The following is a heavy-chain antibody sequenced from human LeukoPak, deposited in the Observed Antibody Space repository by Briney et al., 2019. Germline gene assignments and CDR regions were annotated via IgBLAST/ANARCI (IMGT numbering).Heavy chain of an antibody. J-gene: IGHJ6*02. V-gene: IGHV3-66*01. CDR1: GFIVSTNC. CDR3: ARGGGSYYYGMDV. CDR2: IYRGGST. D-gene: IGHD1-26*01. Sequence: PGGSLRLSCAASGFIVSTNCMSWVRQAAGKGLEWVSVIYRGGSTYYADSVKGRFTISRDNSKNTLYLQMNSLRDEDTAVYYCARGGGSYYYGMDVWGQGTTVTVSS.